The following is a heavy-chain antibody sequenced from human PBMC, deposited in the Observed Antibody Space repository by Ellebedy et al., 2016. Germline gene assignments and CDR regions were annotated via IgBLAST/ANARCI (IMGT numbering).Heavy chain of an antibody. Sequence: SETLSLTXAVYGGSFSGYYWSWIRQPPGKGLEWIGEINHSGSTNYNPSLKSRVTISVDTSKNQFSLKLSSVTAADTAVYYCARGPKITIFGVVIIAGWFDPWGQGTLVTVSS. V-gene: IGHV4-34*01. J-gene: IGHJ5*02. CDR3: ARGPKITIFGVVIIAGWFDP. CDR1: GGSFSGYY. D-gene: IGHD3-3*01. CDR2: INHSGST.